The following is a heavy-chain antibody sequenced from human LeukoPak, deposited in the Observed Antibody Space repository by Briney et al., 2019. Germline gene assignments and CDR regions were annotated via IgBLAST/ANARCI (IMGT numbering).Heavy chain of an antibody. Sequence: GGSLRLSCAATGFTSVNYAMSWVRQAPGKGLEWVSAISGSGGSTYYADSVKGRFTISRDNSKNTLHLQMNSLRVEDTAVYYCAKELSGWYGYFDYWGQGTLVTVSS. CDR2: ISGSGGST. J-gene: IGHJ4*02. CDR1: GFTSVNYA. V-gene: IGHV3-23*01. CDR3: AKELSGWYGYFDY. D-gene: IGHD6-19*01.